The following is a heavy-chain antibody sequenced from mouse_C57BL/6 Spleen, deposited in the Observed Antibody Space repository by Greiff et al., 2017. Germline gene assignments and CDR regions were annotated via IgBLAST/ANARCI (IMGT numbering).Heavy chain of an antibody. Sequence: VMLVESGPGLVAPSQSLSITCTVSGFSLTSYAISWVRQPPGKGLEWLGVIWTGGGTNYNSALNSRLSISKDNSKSQVFLKMNSLQTDDTARYYCDSTWYSNPYYAMDYWGQGTSVTVSS. V-gene: IGHV2-9-1*01. CDR2: IWTGGGT. CDR3: DSTWYSNPYYAMDY. J-gene: IGHJ4*01. CDR1: GFSLTSYA. D-gene: IGHD2-5*01.